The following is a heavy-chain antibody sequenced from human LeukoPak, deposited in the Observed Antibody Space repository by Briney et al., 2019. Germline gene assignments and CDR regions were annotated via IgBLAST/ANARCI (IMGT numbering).Heavy chain of an antibody. V-gene: IGHV3-11*01. D-gene: IGHD6-19*01. Sequence: GGSLRLSCAASGFTFSDYYMTWIRQAPGKGLEWVSYISSSGGTTHYADSVKGRFTISRNNAKNSLFVQMSNLRAEDTAVYYGARVPPSGGSIDSWGQGTRVTVPS. CDR3: ARVPPSGGSIDS. CDR2: ISSSGGTT. CDR1: GFTFSDYY. J-gene: IGHJ4*02.